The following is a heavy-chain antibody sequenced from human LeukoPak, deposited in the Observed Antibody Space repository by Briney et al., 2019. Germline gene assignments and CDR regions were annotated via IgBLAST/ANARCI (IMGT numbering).Heavy chain of an antibody. CDR1: GGSISSSSSY. D-gene: IGHD3/OR15-3a*01. J-gene: IGHJ4*02. CDR3: ARQTGSGLFILP. V-gene: IGHV4-39*01. CDR2: INHSGST. Sequence: SETLSLTCTVSGGSISSSSSYWGWIRQPPGKGLEWIGEINHSGSTNYNPSLKSRVTISVDTSKNQFSLRLTSVTAADTAVYYCARQTGSGLFILPGGQGTLVTVSS.